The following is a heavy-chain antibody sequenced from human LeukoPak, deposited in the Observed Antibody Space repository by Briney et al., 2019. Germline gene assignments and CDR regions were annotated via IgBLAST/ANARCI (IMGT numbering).Heavy chain of an antibody. Sequence: GASVKVSCKASGYTFTSYDINWVRQATGQGLEWMGWINPNSGNTGYAQKFQGRVTMTRNTSISTAYMELSSLRSEDTAVYCCVLPDAYSSSIRIPPNWGQGTLVTVSS. CDR1: GYTFTSYD. CDR3: VLPDAYSSSIRIPPN. J-gene: IGHJ4*02. CDR2: INPNSGNT. D-gene: IGHD6-6*01. V-gene: IGHV1-8*01.